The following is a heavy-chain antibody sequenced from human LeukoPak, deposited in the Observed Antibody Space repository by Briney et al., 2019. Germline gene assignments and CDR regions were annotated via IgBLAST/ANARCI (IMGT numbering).Heavy chain of an antibody. V-gene: IGHV3-7*01. CDR1: GFPLVRFW. CDR3: ARIWDTSGYYFGYFDN. Sequence: GGSLRLSCAASGFPLVRFWMSWVRQAPGKGPEWVANIKQDGSEKFYVDSVKGRFTISRDNTKNSLYLQMNSLRAEDTAVYYCARIWDTSGYYFGYFDNWGQGSLVTVSS. CDR2: IKQDGSEK. J-gene: IGHJ4*02. D-gene: IGHD3-22*01.